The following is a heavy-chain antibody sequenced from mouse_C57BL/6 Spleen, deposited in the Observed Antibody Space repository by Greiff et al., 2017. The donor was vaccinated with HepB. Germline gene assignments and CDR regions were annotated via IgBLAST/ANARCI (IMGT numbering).Heavy chain of an antibody. Sequence: QVQLKQSGPELVKPGASVKISCKASGYTFTDYYINWVKQRPGQGLEWIGWIFPGSGSTYYNEKFKGKTTLTVDKSSSTAYMLLSSLTSEDSAVYFCARCSNYPYYYAMDYWGQGTSVTVSS. CDR2: IFPGSGST. CDR3: ARCSNYPYYYAMDY. J-gene: IGHJ4*01. D-gene: IGHD2-5*01. CDR1: GYTFTDYY. V-gene: IGHV1-75*01.